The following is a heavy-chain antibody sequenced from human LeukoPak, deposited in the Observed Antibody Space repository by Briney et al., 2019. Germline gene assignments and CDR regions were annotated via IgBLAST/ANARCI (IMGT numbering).Heavy chain of an antibody. CDR2: ISSSSSYT. CDR1: GFTFSDYY. D-gene: IGHD2-15*01. Sequence: GGSLRLSCAASGFTFSDYYMSWIRQAPGKGLEWVSYISSSSSYTNYADSVKGRFTISRDNAKNSLYLQMNSLRAEDTAVYYCAKYEYCSGGRCYVEGFDYWGQGTLVTVSS. V-gene: IGHV3-11*06. J-gene: IGHJ4*02. CDR3: AKYEYCSGGRCYVEGFDY.